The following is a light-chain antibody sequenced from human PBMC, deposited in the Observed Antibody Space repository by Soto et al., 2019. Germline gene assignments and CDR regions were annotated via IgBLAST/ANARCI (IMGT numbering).Light chain of an antibody. V-gene: IGKV3-20*01. CDR3: QQFGNSPYT. J-gene: IGKJ2*01. Sequence: EIVLTQSPGTLSLSPGESATLSCRASQGIRSSFLAWYQQKHGQAPRLVIYGASNRATGIPDRYTGSGSETDCTLTISRLETTDLAVYCCQQFGNSPYTFGQGTRLEI. CDR1: QGIRSSF. CDR2: GAS.